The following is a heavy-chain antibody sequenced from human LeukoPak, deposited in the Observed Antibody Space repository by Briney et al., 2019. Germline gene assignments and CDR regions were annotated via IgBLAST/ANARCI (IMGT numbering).Heavy chain of an antibody. CDR1: GFTFADYA. Sequence: GGSLRLSCAASGFTFADYAMHWVRHARGEGRECVSCISWNSGSIGYADSVKVRFTISRDNAKNSLYLQMNSLRAEDTALYYCAKEDSSSWYYYYGMDVWGQRTTVTVSS. CDR3: AKEDSSSWYYYYGMDV. D-gene: IGHD6-13*01. V-gene: IGHV3-9*01. CDR2: ISWNSGSI. J-gene: IGHJ6*02.